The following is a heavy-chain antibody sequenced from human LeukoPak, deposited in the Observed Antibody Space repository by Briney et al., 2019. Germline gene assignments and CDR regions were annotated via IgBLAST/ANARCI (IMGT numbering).Heavy chain of an antibody. V-gene: IGHV3-30*03. CDR2: VSYDGTHK. CDR1: GFTFSSYG. Sequence: GRSLRLSCAASGFTFSSYGMHWVRQAPGKGLEWVAVVSYDGTHKYYADSVKGRFTVSRDNSKNTLYLQMSSLRAEYTAVYYCARAVGPFDIWGQGTLDIVTS. CDR3: ARAVGPFDI. J-gene: IGHJ3*02.